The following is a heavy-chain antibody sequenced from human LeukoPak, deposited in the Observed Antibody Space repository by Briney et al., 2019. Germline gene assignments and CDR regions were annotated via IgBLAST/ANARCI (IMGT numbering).Heavy chain of an antibody. CDR2: ISWNSGSI. CDR3: AKGSWYFDL. V-gene: IGHV3-9*01. J-gene: IGHJ2*01. CDR1: GSTFDDYA. Sequence: PGGSLRLSCAASGSTFDDYAMHWVRQAPGKGLEWVSGISWNSGSIGYADSVKGRFTISRDNAKNSLYLQMNSLRAEDTALYYCAKGSWYFDLWGRGTLVTVSS.